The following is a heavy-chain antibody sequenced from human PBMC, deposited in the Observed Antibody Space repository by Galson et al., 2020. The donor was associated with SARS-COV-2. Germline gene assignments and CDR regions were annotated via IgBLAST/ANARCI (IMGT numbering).Heavy chain of an antibody. CDR2: ISYDGSNK. J-gene: IGHJ4*02. CDR1: GFTFSSYA. D-gene: IGHD6-19*01. V-gene: IGHV3-30-3*01. Sequence: GESLKISCAASGFTFSSYAMHWVRQDPGKGLEWVAVISYDGSNKYYADSVKGRFTIPRDNSKNTLYLQMNSLRAEDTAVYYCASQLVGQWLVLDYWGQGTLVTVSS. CDR3: ASQLVGQWLVLDY.